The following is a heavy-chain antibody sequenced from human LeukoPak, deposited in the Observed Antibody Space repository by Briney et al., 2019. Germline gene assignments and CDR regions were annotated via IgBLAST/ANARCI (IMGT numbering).Heavy chain of an antibody. J-gene: IGHJ4*02. Sequence: ASVKVSCKASGYTFTSYYMHWVRQAPGQGLEWMGIINPSGGSTSYAQKFQGRVTMTRDTSTSTVYMELSSLRSENTAVYYCARVYCGGDCYFPDYYFDYWGQGTLVTVSS. D-gene: IGHD2-21*02. V-gene: IGHV1-46*01. CDR2: INPSGGST. CDR1: GYTFTSYY. CDR3: ARVYCGGDCYFPDYYFDY.